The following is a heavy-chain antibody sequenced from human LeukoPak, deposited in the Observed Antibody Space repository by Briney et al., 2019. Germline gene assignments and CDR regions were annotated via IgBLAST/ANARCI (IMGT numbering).Heavy chain of an antibody. V-gene: IGHV5-51*01. Sequence: AGESLKISCKGSGYSFTSYWIGWVRQMPGKGLEWMGIIYPGDSDTRYSPSFQGQVTISADKSISTAYLQWSSLKASDTAMYYCARLVTGTTPRGPFDYWGQGTLVTVSS. CDR2: IYPGDSDT. CDR1: GYSFTSYW. J-gene: IGHJ4*02. CDR3: ARLVTGTTPRGPFDY. D-gene: IGHD1-14*01.